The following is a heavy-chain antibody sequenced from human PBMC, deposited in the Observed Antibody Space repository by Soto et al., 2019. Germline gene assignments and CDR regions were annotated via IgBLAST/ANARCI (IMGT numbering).Heavy chain of an antibody. CDR2: ISAYNGNT. D-gene: IGHD2-15*01. J-gene: IGHJ5*02. CDR3: AKDPPTFSLYLQDWFDP. V-gene: IGHV1-18*01. Sequence: ASVKVSCKASGYTFTSYGISWVRQAPGQGLEWMGWISAYNGNTNYAQKLQGRVTMTTGTSTSTAYMELRSLRAEDTAVYYCAKDPPTFSLYLQDWFDPWGQGTLVTVSS. CDR1: GYTFTSYG.